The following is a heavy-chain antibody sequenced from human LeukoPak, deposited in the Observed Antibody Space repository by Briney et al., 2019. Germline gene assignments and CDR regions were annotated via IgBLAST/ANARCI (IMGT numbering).Heavy chain of an antibody. V-gene: IGHV3-21*01. Sequence: GGSLRLSCAASGFTFSSYSMNWVRQAPGKGLEWVSSISSSSSYIYYADSVKGRFTISRDNAKNSLYLQMNSLRAEDTAVYYCARASSPRHVLRYLDWPSPLDYWGQGTLVTVSS. J-gene: IGHJ4*02. CDR3: ARASSPRHVLRYLDWPSPLDY. CDR1: GFTFSSYS. D-gene: IGHD3-9*01. CDR2: ISSSSSYI.